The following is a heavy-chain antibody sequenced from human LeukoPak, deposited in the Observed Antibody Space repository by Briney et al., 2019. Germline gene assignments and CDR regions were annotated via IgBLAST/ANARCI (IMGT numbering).Heavy chain of an antibody. CDR2: IYYSGST. CDR1: GGSINNYY. V-gene: IGHV4-59*01. CDR3: ARGGIDAFDI. D-gene: IGHD2-15*01. J-gene: IGHJ3*02. Sequence: SETLSLTCTVSGGSINNYYWSWIRQPPGKGLEWIGYIYYSGSTNYNPSLKSRVTISVDTSKNQFSLKLSSVTAADTAVYYCARGGIDAFDIWGQGTMVTVSS.